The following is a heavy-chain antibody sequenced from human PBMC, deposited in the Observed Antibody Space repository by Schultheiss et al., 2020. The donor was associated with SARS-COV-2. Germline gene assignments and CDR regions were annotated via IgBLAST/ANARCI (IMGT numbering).Heavy chain of an antibody. CDR3: AREELLGTFDI. CDR2: IYYSGSS. V-gene: IGHV4-4*02. J-gene: IGHJ3*02. Sequence: SETLSLTCTVSGGSISSSNWWSWVRQPPGKGLEWIGYIYYSGSSNYNPSLKSRVTISVDTSKNQFSLKLSSVTAADTAVYYCAREELLGTFDIWGQGTMVTVSS. CDR1: GGSISSSNW. D-gene: IGHD1-26*01.